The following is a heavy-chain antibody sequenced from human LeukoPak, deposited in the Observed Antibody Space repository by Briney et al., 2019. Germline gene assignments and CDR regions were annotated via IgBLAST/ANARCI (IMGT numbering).Heavy chain of an antibody. V-gene: IGHV4-59*01. Sequence: ASETLSLTCTVSGGSISSYYWSWIRQPPGNPPASLGYIYYSGSTNYNPSLKSRATISVDTSKNQFSLKLSSVTAADTAVYYCARNLGGSSWVFDYWGQGTLVTVSS. CDR2: IYYSGST. CDR1: GGSISSYY. CDR3: ARNLGGSSWVFDY. D-gene: IGHD6-13*01. J-gene: IGHJ4*02.